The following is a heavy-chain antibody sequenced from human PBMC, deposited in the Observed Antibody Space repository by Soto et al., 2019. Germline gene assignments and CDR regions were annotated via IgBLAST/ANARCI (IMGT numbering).Heavy chain of an antibody. J-gene: IGHJ4*02. D-gene: IGHD3-3*01. Sequence: HVQLVQSGAEVKKPGASVKVSCKAPGHTFTDYYMHWVRQAPGQGLEWKGWKNPNSGGTNYAQKFQGGVTMTRDTSISTDYMELRRLTSDDTAVYYCARGLETIFGVVIKRQFDYWGQGTLVTVSS. V-gene: IGHV1-2*02. CDR3: ARGLETIFGVVIKRQFDY. CDR1: GHTFTDYY. CDR2: KNPNSGGT.